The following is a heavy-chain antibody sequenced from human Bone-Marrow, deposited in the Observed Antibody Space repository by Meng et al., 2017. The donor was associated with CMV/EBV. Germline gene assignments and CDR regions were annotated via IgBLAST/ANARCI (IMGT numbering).Heavy chain of an antibody. CDR1: GGSISSYY. V-gene: IGHV4-59*01. CDR3: ARDRGLGPPLYYAFDI. Sequence: SETLSPTCTVSGGSISSYYWSWIRQPPGKGLEWIGYIYYSGSTNYNPSLKSRVTIPVDTSKNQFSLKLSSVTAADTAVYYCARDRGLGPPLYYAFDIWGQGTMVTVSS. CDR2: IYYSGST. D-gene: IGHD3-10*01. J-gene: IGHJ3*02.